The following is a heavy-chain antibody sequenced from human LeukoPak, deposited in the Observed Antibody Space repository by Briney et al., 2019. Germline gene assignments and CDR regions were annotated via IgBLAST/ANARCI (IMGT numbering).Heavy chain of an antibody. CDR1: GFPFSSYA. CDR2: ISGGNGNTYYA. D-gene: IGHD3-9*01. V-gene: IGHV3-23*01. Sequence: VQPGGSLRLSCAASGFPFSSYAMSWVRQSPGKGLEWVSAISGGNGNTYYAYYADSVRGRFTISRDSSKNTLYLQMNSLRAEDTAVYYCAKFYDILTGYFDYWGQGTLVTVSS. CDR3: AKFYDILTGYFDY. J-gene: IGHJ4*02.